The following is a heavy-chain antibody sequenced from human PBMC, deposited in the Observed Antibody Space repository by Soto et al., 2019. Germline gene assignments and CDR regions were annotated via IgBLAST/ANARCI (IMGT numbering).Heavy chain of an antibody. CDR2: VEYGGST. CDR1: GGSIISSNFY. Sequence: QLQESGPGLVKPSETLSLTCTVSGGSIISSNFYWGWIRQPPGKGLELIGSVEYGGSTYDNPSLKSRVTLSADTSKNQFSLNLTSVTAADTAIYYCARHVRGAVTMNWFDPWGHGTLVTVSS. CDR3: ARHVRGAVTMNWFDP. J-gene: IGHJ5*02. V-gene: IGHV4-39*01. D-gene: IGHD4-17*01.